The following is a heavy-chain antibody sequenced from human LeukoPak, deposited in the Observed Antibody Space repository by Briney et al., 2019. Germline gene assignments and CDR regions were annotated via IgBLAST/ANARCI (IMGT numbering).Heavy chain of an antibody. J-gene: IGHJ4*02. CDR2: IFYSGNT. V-gene: IGHV4-59*01. CDR3: ARGRLSPSAFRPFEH. CDR1: GDSITTSY. Sequence: SETLSLTCSVSGDSITTSYWNWIRQPPGQGLEWIGSIFYSGNTKYNPALQSRVTISVDTSKNQFSLEVNSVTAADPAVYYCARGRLSPSAFRPFEHWGRGTLVTVSS. D-gene: IGHD2/OR15-2a*01.